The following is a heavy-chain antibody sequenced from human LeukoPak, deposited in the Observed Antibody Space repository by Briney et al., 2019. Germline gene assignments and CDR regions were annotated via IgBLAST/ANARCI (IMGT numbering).Heavy chain of an antibody. CDR3: AKGDFWNGLGEYFLY. Sequence: PGGSLRLSCAASGFSFSTYGMFWVRQAPGKGLKWVGVISYDGSNQYYADSVKGRFTISRDNSKNTLYLQMDSLRAEDTAVYYCAKGDFWNGLGEYFLYWGQGILVTVSS. D-gene: IGHD3-3*01. V-gene: IGHV3-33*05. CDR2: ISYDGSNQ. CDR1: GFSFSTYG. J-gene: IGHJ1*01.